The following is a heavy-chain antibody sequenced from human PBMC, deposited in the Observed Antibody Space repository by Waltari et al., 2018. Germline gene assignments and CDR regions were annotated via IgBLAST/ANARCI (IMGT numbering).Heavy chain of an antibody. D-gene: IGHD5-18*01. J-gene: IGHJ4*02. CDR3: ARGGTRRGIQLWFSIRPPFDY. CDR1: GGSFSGYY. CDR2: INHIGST. V-gene: IGHV4-34*01. Sequence: QVQLQQWGAGLLKPSETLSLTCAVYGGSFSGYYCSWIRQPPRNGMDWIGEINHIGSTNYNPSLKSRVTISVDTSKNQFSLKLSSVTAADTAVYYCARGGTRRGIQLWFSIRPPFDYWGQGTLVTVSS.